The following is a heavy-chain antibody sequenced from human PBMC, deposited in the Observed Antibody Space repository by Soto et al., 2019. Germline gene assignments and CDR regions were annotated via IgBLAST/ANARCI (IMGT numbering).Heavy chain of an antibody. V-gene: IGHV4-30-4*01. Sequence: SETLSLTCSVSGDSISTVDYFWAWIRQPPGQALEYIGYIYKSATTYYNPSFESRVAISLDTSKSQFSLSVTSVTAADTAVYFCARGRYCLTGRCFPNWFDSWGQGTLVTV. J-gene: IGHJ5*01. D-gene: IGHD2-15*01. CDR2: IYKSATT. CDR3: ARGRYCLTGRCFPNWFDS. CDR1: GDSISTVDYF.